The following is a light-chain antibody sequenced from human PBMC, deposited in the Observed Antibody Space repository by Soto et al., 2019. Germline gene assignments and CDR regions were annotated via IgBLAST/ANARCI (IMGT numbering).Light chain of an antibody. V-gene: IGLV2-14*01. CDR2: EVS. CDR3: GSFTTSSTRV. CDR1: SSDIGGYDY. Sequence: QSVLTQPASVSGSPGQSITVSCTGTSSDIGGYDYVSWYQQHPGQAPKLIIYEVSNRPSGVSSRFSGSKSGNTASLTISGLQAEDEADYYCGSFTTSSTRVFGTGTKVTVL. J-gene: IGLJ1*01.